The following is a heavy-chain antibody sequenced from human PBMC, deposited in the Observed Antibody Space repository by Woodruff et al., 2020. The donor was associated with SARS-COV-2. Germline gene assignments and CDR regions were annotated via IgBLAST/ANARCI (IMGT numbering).Heavy chain of an antibody. V-gene: IGHV2-70*01. Sequence: RQPPGKALECLALIDWDDDKYYSTSLKTRLTISKDTSKNQVVLTMTNMDPVDTATYYCARLERRDPYDAFDIWGQGTMVTVS. CDR3: ARLERRDPYDAFDI. CDR2: IDWDDDK. D-gene: IGHD1-1*01. J-gene: IGHJ3*02.